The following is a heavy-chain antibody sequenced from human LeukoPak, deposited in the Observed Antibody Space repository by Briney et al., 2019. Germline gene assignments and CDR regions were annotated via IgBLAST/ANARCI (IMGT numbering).Heavy chain of an antibody. CDR1: GGSFSGYF. V-gene: IGHV4-34*01. CDR3: ARGLMVDY. D-gene: IGHD2-15*01. CDR2: INHSGST. J-gene: IGHJ4*02. Sequence: SETLSLTCEVYGGSFSGYFWSWIRQPPGKGLEWIGEINHSGSTNYNPSLKSRVTISVDTSKNQFSLRLSSMTAADTAVYYCARGLMVDYWGQGTLVTVSS.